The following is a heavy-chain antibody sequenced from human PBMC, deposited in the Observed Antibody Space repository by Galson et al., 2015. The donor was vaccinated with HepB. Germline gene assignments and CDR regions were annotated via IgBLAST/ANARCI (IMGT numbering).Heavy chain of an antibody. CDR3: ASLLFSGGSGSYYSYYFDY. Sequence: LSLTCTVSGYSISSGYYWGWIRQPPGKGLEWIGSIYHSGSTYYNPSLKSRVTISVDTSKNQFSLKLSSVTAADTAVYYCASLLFSGGSGSYYSYYFDYWGQGTLVTVSS. CDR1: GYSISSGYY. CDR2: IYHSGST. V-gene: IGHV4-38-2*02. D-gene: IGHD3-10*01. J-gene: IGHJ4*02.